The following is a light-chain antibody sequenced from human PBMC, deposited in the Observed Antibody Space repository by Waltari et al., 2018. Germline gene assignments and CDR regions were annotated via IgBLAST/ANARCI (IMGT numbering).Light chain of an antibody. CDR2: DVT. J-gene: IGLJ2*01. CDR3: SSYMDTTTLEL. Sequence: QSALTQPASLSGSPGQSITISCTGTSSDVGSYNYVSCYQQPPGKAPKLIIYDVTKRPAGVSNRYAGSKSGNTASLTISGLQARDEADYYCSSYMDTTTLELFGGGTSLTVL. CDR1: SSDVGSYNY. V-gene: IGLV2-14*03.